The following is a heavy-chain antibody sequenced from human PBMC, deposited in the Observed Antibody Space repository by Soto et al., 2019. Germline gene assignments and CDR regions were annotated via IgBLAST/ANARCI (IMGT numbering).Heavy chain of an antibody. CDR3: ARWGTTGGVAI. V-gene: IGHV3-33*05. CDR1: GFTFSSYV. Sequence: QVQLVESGGGVVQPGTSLRLSCVGSGFTFSSYVIHWVRQAPGKGLEWVALTSYDGSNNFYGDSVKGRFTISRHNSRDTVELQMDSVRFEDTGLYYCARWGTTGGVAIWSQGTLASVSS. CDR2: TSYDGSNN. D-gene: IGHD3-16*01. J-gene: IGHJ4*02.